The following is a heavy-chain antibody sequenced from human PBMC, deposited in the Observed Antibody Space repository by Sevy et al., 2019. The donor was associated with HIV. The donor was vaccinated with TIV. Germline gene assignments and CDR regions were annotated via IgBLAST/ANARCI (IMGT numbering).Heavy chain of an antibody. J-gene: IGHJ5*02. CDR2: IYYTGST. Sequence: SESLSLTCTVSGGSISAYYWSWIRQPPGKALEYIGYIYYTGSTNYNPSLENRVTMSVDTSKNQFSLKLNSVTAADTAVYYCTRAPPVRSGDDSLNWFDPWGQGTLVTVSS. CDR3: TRAPPVRSGDDSLNWFDP. D-gene: IGHD5-12*01. CDR1: GGSISAYY. V-gene: IGHV4-59*01.